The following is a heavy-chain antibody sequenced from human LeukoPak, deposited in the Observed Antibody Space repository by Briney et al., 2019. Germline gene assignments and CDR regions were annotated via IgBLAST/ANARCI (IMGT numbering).Heavy chain of an antibody. Sequence: TGGSLRLSCAASGFTVGINYMSWVRQAPGKGLEWVSFMDPDGVTSYGDSVKGRFTISRDNSKNTLYLQLSTLRAEDTAIYYCTKGTFDIWGQGTMVTVSS. CDR1: GFTVGINY. J-gene: IGHJ3*02. V-gene: IGHV3-53*01. CDR3: TKGTFDI. CDR2: MDPDGVT.